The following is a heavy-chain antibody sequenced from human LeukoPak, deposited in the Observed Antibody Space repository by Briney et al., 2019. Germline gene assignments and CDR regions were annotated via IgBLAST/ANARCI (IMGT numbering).Heavy chain of an antibody. J-gene: IGHJ4*02. CDR2: ISSSSSYI. CDR1: GFTFSSYS. CDR3: ARGPTPITMIR. Sequence: GGSLRLSCAASGFTFSSYSMNWVRQAPGKGLEWVSSISSSSSYIYYADSVKGRFTISRDNAKNSLYLQMNSLRAEDTAVYYCARGPTPITMIRWGQGTLVTVSS. D-gene: IGHD3-22*01. V-gene: IGHV3-21*01.